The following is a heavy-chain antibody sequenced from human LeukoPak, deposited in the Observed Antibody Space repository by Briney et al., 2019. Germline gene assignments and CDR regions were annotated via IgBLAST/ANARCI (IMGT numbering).Heavy chain of an antibody. CDR1: GGPISNYQ. J-gene: IGHJ5*02. D-gene: IGHD3-10*01. Sequence: SETLSLTCTLSGGPISNYQWSWIRQPPGKGLEWIGNIYYSGTANYNPSLKSRVTISVDTSKNQFSLKLSSVTAADTAVYYCARHYGSGSYQNWFDPWGQGTLVTVSS. CDR2: IYYSGTA. V-gene: IGHV4-59*08. CDR3: ARHYGSGSYQNWFDP.